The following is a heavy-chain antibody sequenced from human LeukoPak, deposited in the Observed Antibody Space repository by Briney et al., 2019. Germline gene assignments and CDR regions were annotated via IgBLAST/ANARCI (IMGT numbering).Heavy chain of an antibody. J-gene: IGHJ4*02. CDR3: ARSRHGDYRYYFDY. CDR2: IYYSGST. D-gene: IGHD4-17*01. Sequence: SETLSLTCAVYGGSFSGYYWSWIRQPPGKGLEWIGYIYYSGSTNYNPSLKSRVTISVDTSKNQFSLKLSSVTAADTAVYYCARSRHGDYRYYFDYWGQGTLVTVSS. V-gene: IGHV4-59*01. CDR1: GGSFSGYY.